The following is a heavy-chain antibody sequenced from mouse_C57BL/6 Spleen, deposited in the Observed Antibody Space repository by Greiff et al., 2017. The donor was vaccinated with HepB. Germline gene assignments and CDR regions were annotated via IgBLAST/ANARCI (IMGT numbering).Heavy chain of an antibody. Sequence: VQLQQSGTELVKPGASVKLSCKASGYTFTSYWMHWVKQRPGQGLEWIGNINPSNGGTNYNEKFKSKATLTVDKSSSTAYMQLSSLTSEDSAVYYGARGRQLGHFDYWGQGTTRTVSS. CDR2: INPSNGGT. CDR1: GYTFTSYW. CDR3: ARGRQLGHFDY. D-gene: IGHD4-1*02. V-gene: IGHV1-53*01. J-gene: IGHJ2*01.